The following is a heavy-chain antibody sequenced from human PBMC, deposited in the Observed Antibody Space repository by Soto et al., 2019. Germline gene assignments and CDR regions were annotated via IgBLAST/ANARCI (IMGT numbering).Heavy chain of an antibody. D-gene: IGHD7-27*01. J-gene: IGHJ4*02. Sequence: QVQLVQSGAEVKKPGASVKVSCKASGYTFTSYYMHWVRQAPGQGLEWMGIMNPSAGSTSYAQKFQGRGTMTRDTSTSTVYMEVRSLRSEDTAVYYCASLRATGFDYWGQGTLVTVSS. V-gene: IGHV1-46*03. CDR3: ASLRATGFDY. CDR1: GYTFTSYY. CDR2: MNPSAGST.